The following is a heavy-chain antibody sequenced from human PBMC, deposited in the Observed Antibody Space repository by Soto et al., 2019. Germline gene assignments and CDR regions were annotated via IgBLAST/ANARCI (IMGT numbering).Heavy chain of an antibody. CDR3: AKSAEGSTRSYFDY. CDR1: GFTFGNFA. D-gene: IGHD1-26*01. Sequence: QVQLVESGGGVVQPGRSLTVSCAASGFTFGNFAMHWVRQAPGKGLEWLAVMAYDASNKHYADSVKGRFTISRDNSKSRLFLNMSNLRADDTAVYYCAKSAEGSTRSYFDYWGHGTLVTVSS. J-gene: IGHJ4*01. V-gene: IGHV3-30-3*02. CDR2: MAYDASNK.